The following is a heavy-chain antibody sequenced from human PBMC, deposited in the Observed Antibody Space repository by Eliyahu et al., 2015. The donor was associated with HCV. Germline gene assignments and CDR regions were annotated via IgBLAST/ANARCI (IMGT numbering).Heavy chain of an antibody. D-gene: IGHD6-13*01. Sequence: EVQLVESGGGLVKPGXSLRLSCAAXGFTFSGYSMSWVRQPPGKGLEWVSLISNSSSEIDYADSVKGRFTISRDNAKNSLYLQMNSLRVEDTAVYYCGRDLPGIAPWGQGTLVTVSS. CDR3: GRDLPGIAP. V-gene: IGHV3-21*01. CDR1: GFTFSGYS. CDR2: ISNSSSEI. J-gene: IGHJ4*02.